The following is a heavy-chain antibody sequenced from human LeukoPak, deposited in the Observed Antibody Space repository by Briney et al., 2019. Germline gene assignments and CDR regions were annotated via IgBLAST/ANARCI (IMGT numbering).Heavy chain of an antibody. CDR1: GYFITSAYY. D-gene: IGHD2-2*01. J-gene: IGHJ4*02. Sequence: SETLSLTCTVSGYFITSAYYWGWIRQPPGKGLDWIGSFFLKGSTYYNPSLKSRVTISVDTSKNQFSLTLSSVTAADTAVYYCARVARCTSCFDVDYWGQGTLVTVSS. V-gene: IGHV4-38-2*02. CDR3: ARVARCTSCFDVDY. CDR2: FFLKGST.